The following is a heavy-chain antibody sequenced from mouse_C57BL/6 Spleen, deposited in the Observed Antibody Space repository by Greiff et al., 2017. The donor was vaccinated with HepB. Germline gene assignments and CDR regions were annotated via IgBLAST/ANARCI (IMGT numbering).Heavy chain of an antibody. Sequence: VQRVESGAELMKPGASVKLSCKATGYTFTGYWIEWVKQRPGHGLEWIGEILPGSGSTNYNEKFKGKATFTADTSSNTAYMQLSSLTTEDSAIYYCAREGRNGYDTGGYAMDYWGQGTSVTVSS. J-gene: IGHJ4*01. CDR3: AREGRNGYDTGGYAMDY. V-gene: IGHV1-9*01. CDR1: GYTFTGYW. D-gene: IGHD2-2*01. CDR2: ILPGSGST.